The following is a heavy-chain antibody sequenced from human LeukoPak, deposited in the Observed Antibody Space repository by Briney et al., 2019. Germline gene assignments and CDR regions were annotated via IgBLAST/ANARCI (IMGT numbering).Heavy chain of an antibody. CDR1: GFTVSSNY. D-gene: IGHD6-19*01. J-gene: IGHJ4*02. CDR2: IYSGSST. Sequence: GGSLRLSCAASGFTVSSNYMSWVRQAPGKGLEWLAVIYSGSSTYYADSVKGPFTMARDKSKNTLYLQMNSLRAEDTAVYYCARDRSSGWYVYDYWGQGTLVTVSS. V-gene: IGHV3-53*01. CDR3: ARDRSSGWYVYDY.